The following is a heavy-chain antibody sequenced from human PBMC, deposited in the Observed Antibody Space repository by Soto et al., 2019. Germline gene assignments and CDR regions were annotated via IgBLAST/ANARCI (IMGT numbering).Heavy chain of an antibody. CDR2: INPYSGNT. Sequence: HVQLVQSGAEVKSPGASVKVSCEASDYTFTSYGISWVRQAPGQGLEWMGWINPYSGNTNYAQKLQGRVTMTTDTSRTAAYMELRSLTFDDTAVYSCASATVSQDGRDVWGQGTTVTVSS. CDR3: ASATVSQDGRDV. V-gene: IGHV1-18*01. CDR1: DYTFTSYG. D-gene: IGHD4-17*01. J-gene: IGHJ6*02.